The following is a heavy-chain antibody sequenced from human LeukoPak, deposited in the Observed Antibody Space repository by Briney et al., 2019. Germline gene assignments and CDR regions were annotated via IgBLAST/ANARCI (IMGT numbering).Heavy chain of an antibody. CDR2: ISYDGSNK. Sequence: GGSLRLSCAASGFTFSSYGMHWVRQAPGKGLEWVAVISYDGSNKYYADSVKGRFTISRDNSKNTLYLQMSSLRAEDTAVYYCARNSEPYSSGWYIFDYWGQGTLVTVSS. CDR3: ARNSEPYSSGWYIFDY. V-gene: IGHV3-30*03. J-gene: IGHJ4*02. D-gene: IGHD6-19*01. CDR1: GFTFSSYG.